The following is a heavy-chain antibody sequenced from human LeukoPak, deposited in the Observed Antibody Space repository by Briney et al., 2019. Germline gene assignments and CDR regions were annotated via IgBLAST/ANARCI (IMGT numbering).Heavy chain of an antibody. CDR2: ISAYNGNT. D-gene: IGHD3-10*02. CDR3: ARGLFVIDEY. V-gene: IGHV1-18*04. CDR1: GYTFTGYY. Sequence: GASVKVSCKASGYTFTGYYMHWVRQAPGQGLEWMGWISAYNGNTNYAQKLQGRVTMTTDTSTSTAYMELRSLRSDDTVVYYCARGLFVIDEYWGQGTLVTVSS. J-gene: IGHJ4*02.